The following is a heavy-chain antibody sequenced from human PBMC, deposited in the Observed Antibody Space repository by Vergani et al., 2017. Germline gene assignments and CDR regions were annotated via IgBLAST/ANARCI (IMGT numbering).Heavy chain of an antibody. CDR1: GFTFSDYY. D-gene: IGHD2-15*01. J-gene: IGHJ5*02. CDR3: AATPGSGGSPNWFDP. CDR2: ISSSSSYT. V-gene: IGHV3-11*06. Sequence: QVQLVESGGGLVKPGGSLRLSCAASGFTFSDYYMSWIRQAPGKGLEWVSYISSSSSYTNYADSVKGRFTISRYNAKNSLYLQMNSLRAEDTAVYYCAATPGSGGSPNWFDPWGQGTLVTVSS.